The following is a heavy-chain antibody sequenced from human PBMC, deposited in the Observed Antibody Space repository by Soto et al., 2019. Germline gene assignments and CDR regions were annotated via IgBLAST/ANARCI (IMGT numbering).Heavy chain of an antibody. J-gene: IGHJ4*02. CDR3: AREHQSNSAMCLDY. CDR1: GFTFSTYG. D-gene: IGHD1-1*01. CDR2: IWFDGSDK. V-gene: IGHV3-33*01. Sequence: SGWSLRLSCAASGFTFSTYGMHWVRQAPGKGLEWVAAIWFDGSDKHYADSVRGRFTISRDNSKNTLYLQMNSLRAEDTALYYCAREHQSNSAMCLDYWGQGSLGT.